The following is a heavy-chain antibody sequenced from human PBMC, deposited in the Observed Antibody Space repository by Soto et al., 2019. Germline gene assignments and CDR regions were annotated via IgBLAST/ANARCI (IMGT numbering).Heavy chain of an antibody. Sequence: SETLSLTCAVSGGSISSGGYSWSWIRQPPGKGLEWIGYIYHSGSTYYNPSLKSRVTISVDRSKNQLSLKLSSVTAADTAVYYCARGEVYYYYGMDVWGQGTTVTVSS. CDR2: IYHSGST. CDR1: GGSISSGGYS. CDR3: ARGEVYYYYGMDV. J-gene: IGHJ6*02. V-gene: IGHV4-30-2*01.